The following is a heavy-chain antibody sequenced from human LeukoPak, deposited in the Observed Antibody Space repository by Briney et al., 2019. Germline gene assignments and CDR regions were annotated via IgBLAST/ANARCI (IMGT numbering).Heavy chain of an antibody. CDR2: IHYTGST. CDR3: ARHGGLDGGYRNWFDP. Sequence: SPSETLSLTCTVSGGSFTSDYWSWIRQTPGKGLEWIGYIHYTGSTNYSPSLKSRVSISLDTSKNHFSLRLSSLTAADTAVYYCARHGGLDGGYRNWFDPWGQGTLVTISS. V-gene: IGHV4-59*08. CDR1: GGSFTSDY. J-gene: IGHJ5*02. D-gene: IGHD4-17*01.